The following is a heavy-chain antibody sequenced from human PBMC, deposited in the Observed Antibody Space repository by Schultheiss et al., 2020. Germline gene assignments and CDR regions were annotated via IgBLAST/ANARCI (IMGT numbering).Heavy chain of an antibody. CDR1: GGSISSVDYY. CDR2: IRNRPNSDTT. V-gene: IGHV3-72*01. CDR3: ARGTSGWPLDY. J-gene: IGHJ4*02. Sequence: LSLTCSVSGGSISSVDYYWSWIRQLPGKGLEWVGRIRNRPNSDTTEYAASVKGRFTISRDDSKNSLFLQMNSLKTEDTAVYYCARGTSGWPLDYWGQGTLV. D-gene: IGHD6-19*01.